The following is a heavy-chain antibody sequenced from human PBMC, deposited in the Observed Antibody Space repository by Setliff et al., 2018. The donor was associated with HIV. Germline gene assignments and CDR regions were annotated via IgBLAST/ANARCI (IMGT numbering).Heavy chain of an antibody. V-gene: IGHV1-2*02. D-gene: IGHD3-3*01. J-gene: IGHJ4*02. CDR1: GYTFTDYS. CDR2: SDPNSGDT. Sequence: CKASGYTFTDYSIHWVRQAPGQGLEWMGWSDPNSGDTKYAQNFQGRVTMTRDTSVSTAYMELSRLTSDDTAVYYCATVDDVSQIYFDYWGQGTLVTVSS. CDR3: ATVDDVSQIYFDY.